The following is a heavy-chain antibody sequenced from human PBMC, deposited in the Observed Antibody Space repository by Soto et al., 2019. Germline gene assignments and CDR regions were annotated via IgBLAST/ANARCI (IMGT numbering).Heavy chain of an antibody. J-gene: IGHJ4*02. CDR3: ARHEWLQLWLVTEY. CDR1: GDSIGSSTNY. V-gene: IGHV4-39*01. Sequence: LSVTCSVSGDSIGSSTNYWGWIRQPPGKGLEWIGTIYHSGNTYYNPTLKSRVAISVDMSKNQFSLRLNSVTAADTAVYYCARHEWLQLWLVTEYWGQGALVTVSS. CDR2: IYHSGNT. D-gene: IGHD5-18*01.